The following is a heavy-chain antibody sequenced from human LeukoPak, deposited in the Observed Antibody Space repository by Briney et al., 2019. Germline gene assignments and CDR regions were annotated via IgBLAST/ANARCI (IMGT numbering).Heavy chain of an antibody. CDR1: GFTFSSYE. CDR3: ARFWSGHYNFDY. Sequence: PGGSLRLSCAASGFTFSSYEMNWVRQAPGKGLEWVSSISSSSNYICYADSVKGRFTISRDNAKNSLYLQMNSLRAEDTAVYYCARFWSGHYNFDYWGQGTPVTVSS. V-gene: IGHV3-21*06. CDR2: ISSSSNYI. J-gene: IGHJ4*02. D-gene: IGHD3-3*01.